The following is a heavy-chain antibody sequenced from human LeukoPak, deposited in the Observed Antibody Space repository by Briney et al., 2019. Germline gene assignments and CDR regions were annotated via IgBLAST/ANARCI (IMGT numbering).Heavy chain of an antibody. CDR1: GGSISSSSYY. D-gene: IGHD2-2*01. Sequence: SETLSLTCTVSGGSISSSSYYWGCIRQPPGKGLEWIGSIYYSGSTYYNPSLKSRVTISVDTSKNQFSLKLSSVTAADTAVYYCARPSCSSTSCLGTRWYFGLWGRGTLVTVSS. V-gene: IGHV4-39*01. J-gene: IGHJ2*01. CDR2: IYYSGST. CDR3: ARPSCSSTSCLGTRWYFGL.